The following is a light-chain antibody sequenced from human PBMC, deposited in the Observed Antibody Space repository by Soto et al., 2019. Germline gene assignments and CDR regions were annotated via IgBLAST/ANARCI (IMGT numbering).Light chain of an antibody. Sequence: QSVLTQPPSVSGAPGQRVSISCTGSSSSIGAGYDVHWYQQLPGTAPKLLIYYSSIRPSGVPDRFSGSKSGTSASLAITGLQAEDEADYYCQSYDKSLSASVFGGGTQLTVL. CDR1: SSSIGAGYD. J-gene: IGLJ2*01. CDR2: YSS. V-gene: IGLV1-40*01. CDR3: QSYDKSLSASV.